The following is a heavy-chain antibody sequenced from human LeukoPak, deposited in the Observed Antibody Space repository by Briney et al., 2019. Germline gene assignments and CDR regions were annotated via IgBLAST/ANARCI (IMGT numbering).Heavy chain of an antibody. CDR1: GFTFSSYG. J-gene: IGHJ6*04. D-gene: IGHD3-10*01. V-gene: IGHV3-33*01. CDR3: AREPRIDYYGSGSHYYYYGMDV. CDR2: IWYDGSNK. Sequence: PGMSLRLSCAASGFTFSSYGMHWVRQAPGHGLEGVAVIWYDGSNKYYADSVKGRFTISRDNSKNTLYLQMNSLRAEDTAVYYCAREPRIDYYGSGSHYYYYGMDVWGKGTTVTVSS.